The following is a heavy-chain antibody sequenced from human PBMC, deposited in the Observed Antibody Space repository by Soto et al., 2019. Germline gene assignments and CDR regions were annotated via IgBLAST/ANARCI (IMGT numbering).Heavy chain of an antibody. Sequence: QVQLVESGGGVVQPGRSLRLSCAASGFTFSHYALHWVRQAPGKGLEWVAVISYDGSHKYYADSVKGRFIISRDNSKNTLSLQMNSLRAEDTAVYYCAGPTTEIDYWGQGTLVTVSS. CDR2: ISYDGSHK. D-gene: IGHD1-1*01. J-gene: IGHJ4*02. CDR1: GFTFSHYA. V-gene: IGHV3-30*04. CDR3: AGPTTEIDY.